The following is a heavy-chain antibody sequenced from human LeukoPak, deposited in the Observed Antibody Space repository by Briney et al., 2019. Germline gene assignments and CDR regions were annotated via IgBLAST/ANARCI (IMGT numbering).Heavy chain of an antibody. Sequence: SETLSLTCAVYGGSFSGYCWSWIRQPPGKGLEWIGEINHSGSTNYNPSLKSRVTISVDTSKNQFSLKLSSVTAADTAVYYCARGTGDYYFDYWGQGTLVTVSS. J-gene: IGHJ4*02. CDR3: ARGTGDYYFDY. CDR2: INHSGST. CDR1: GGSFSGYC. V-gene: IGHV4-34*01. D-gene: IGHD4-17*01.